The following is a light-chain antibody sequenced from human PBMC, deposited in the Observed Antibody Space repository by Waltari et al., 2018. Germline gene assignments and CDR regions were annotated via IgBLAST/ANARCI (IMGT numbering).Light chain of an antibody. V-gene: IGKV3-15*01. CDR3: QQYNNWPRT. J-gene: IGKJ2*01. CDR2: GAS. CDR1: QSVSSN. Sequence: EIVMTQSPATLSVSPGERATLSCRASQSVSSNLAWYQQKPGQAPRLLIYGASTRATGIPARFSGSGSGTEFTLTISSMQSEDFAVYFFQQYNNWPRTFGQGTKLEIK.